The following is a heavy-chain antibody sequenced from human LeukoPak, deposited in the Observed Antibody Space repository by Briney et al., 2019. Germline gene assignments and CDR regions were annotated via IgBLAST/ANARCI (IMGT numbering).Heavy chain of an antibody. D-gene: IGHD7-27*01. Sequence: SQTLPLTCAISGDSVSSNSDAWIWIRQSPSRGLEWLGRTYYRSKWYNDYAVSVKSRITINPDTSKNQFSLQLNSVTPEDTAVYYCARAPGDRDYFDYWGQGTLVTVSS. CDR1: GDSVSSNSDA. CDR2: TYYRSKWYN. J-gene: IGHJ4*02. V-gene: IGHV6-1*01. CDR3: ARAPGDRDYFDY.